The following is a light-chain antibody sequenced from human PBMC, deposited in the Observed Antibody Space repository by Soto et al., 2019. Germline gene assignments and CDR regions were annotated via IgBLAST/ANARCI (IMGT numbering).Light chain of an antibody. J-gene: IGLJ3*02. CDR2: EVS. CDR1: SSDIGGYDY. CDR3: RPYAGSNNLV. V-gene: IGLV2-8*01. Sequence: QSVLTQPPSASGSPGQSVTISCTGTSSDIGGYDYVSWYQQHPGKAPKLIIYEVSKRPSGVPDRFSGSKSGNTASLTVSGLQAEYEADYYCRPYAGSNNLVFAGGTK.